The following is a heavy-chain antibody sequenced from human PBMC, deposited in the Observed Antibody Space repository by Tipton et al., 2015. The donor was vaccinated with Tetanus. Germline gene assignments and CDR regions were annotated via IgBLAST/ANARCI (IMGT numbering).Heavy chain of an antibody. Sequence: PGLVKPSETLSLACTVSSGSISTYYWSWIRQPPGKGLEWIGYINYSGSTNYNPSLKSRVTISMDRSENQISLKMTSVTAADTAVYYCAGVTAQRTELYFEHWGQGTQVTVSS. D-gene: IGHD1-26*01. J-gene: IGHJ4*02. CDR3: AGVTAQRTELYFEH. CDR2: INYSGST. V-gene: IGHV4-59*01. CDR1: SGSISTYY.